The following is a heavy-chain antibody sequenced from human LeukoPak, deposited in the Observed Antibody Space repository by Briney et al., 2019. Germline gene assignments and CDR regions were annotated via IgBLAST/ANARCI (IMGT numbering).Heavy chain of an antibody. CDR1: GYSFTSYW. CDR2: IYPGDSDN. D-gene: IGHD3-10*01. CDR3: ARQSYSYYGSGSYDNWFDP. Sequence: GEPLKISCQASGYSFTSYWFAWARRMPGEGLEWMRLIYPGDSDNRYSPSFQGQVTISADNSINTAYLQWSSLKATDTAMYYCARQSYSYYGSGSYDNWFDPWGQGTLVTVPS. J-gene: IGHJ5*02. V-gene: IGHV5-51*01.